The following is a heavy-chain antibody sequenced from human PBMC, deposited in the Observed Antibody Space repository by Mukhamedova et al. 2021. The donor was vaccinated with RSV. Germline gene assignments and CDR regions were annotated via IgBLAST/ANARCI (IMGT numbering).Heavy chain of an antibody. V-gene: IGHV3-15*01. Sequence: GGTTDYAAPVKGRFTISRDDSKNTLYLQMNSLKTEDTAVYYCTTVAYYHVGRIDAFDIWGLGTMVTVSS. J-gene: IGHJ3*02. CDR3: TTVAYYHVGRIDAFDI. CDR2: GGTT. D-gene: IGHD3-10*02.